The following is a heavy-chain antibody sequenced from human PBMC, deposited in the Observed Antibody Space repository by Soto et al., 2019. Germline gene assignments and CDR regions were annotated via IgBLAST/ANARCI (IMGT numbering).Heavy chain of an antibody. CDR2: ISYDGNLK. CDR3: ARFWGPVTAAVDDY. Sequence: QVQLVESGGGVVQPGRSLRLSCAASGFTFSNFGMQWGRQAPGKGLEWVASISYDGNLKYSADSVKGRFTISRDNSKNTLYLQMNSLRSEDTAVYYCARFWGPVTAAVDDYWGQWTLVTVSS. D-gene: IGHD6-13*01. V-gene: IGHV3-30*03. CDR1: GFTFSNFG. J-gene: IGHJ4*02.